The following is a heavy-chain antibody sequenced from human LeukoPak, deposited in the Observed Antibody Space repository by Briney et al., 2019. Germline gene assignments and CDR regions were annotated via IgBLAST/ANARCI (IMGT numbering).Heavy chain of an antibody. V-gene: IGHV4-4*07. CDR1: GASISSFY. Sequence: PSETLSLTCTVSGASISSFYWSWIRQPAGRGLEWIGRIYSSGNSKCDPSLKRRVTLSRDTSKNQLSLKLSSVTAADTGLYYYATDFSGTFYGNSYSGLDVWGQGTSVTVSS. J-gene: IGHJ6*02. D-gene: IGHD1-26*01. CDR2: IYSSGNS. CDR3: ATDFSGTFYGNSYSGLDV.